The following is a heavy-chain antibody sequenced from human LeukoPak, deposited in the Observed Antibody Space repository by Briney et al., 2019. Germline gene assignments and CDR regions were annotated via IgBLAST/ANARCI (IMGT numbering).Heavy chain of an antibody. CDR1: GFTFSSYW. D-gene: IGHD6-6*01. CDR2: IKQDGSEK. CDR3: ARDQIAARGYYYYMDV. J-gene: IGHJ6*03. V-gene: IGHV3-7*03. Sequence: PGGSLRLSCAASGFTFSSYWMSWVRQAPGKGLEWVANIKQDGSEKYYVDSVKGRFTISRDNAKNSLYLQMNSLRAEDTALYYCARDQIAARGYYYYMDVWGKGTTVTVSS.